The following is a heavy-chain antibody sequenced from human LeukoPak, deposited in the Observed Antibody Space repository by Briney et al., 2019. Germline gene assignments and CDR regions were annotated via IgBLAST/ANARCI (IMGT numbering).Heavy chain of an antibody. Sequence: ASVKGSCKTSGYTFSSFGFAWVRQAPGQGLEWIGWISAYNGHTNCTQKFQGRVTLTTDSSTGTAYMDLRRLRSDDTAVYYCARTGGSHYDSSGFLHYWGQGTLVTVSS. J-gene: IGHJ4*02. CDR2: ISAYNGHT. V-gene: IGHV1-18*01. CDR1: GYTFSSFG. D-gene: IGHD3-22*01. CDR3: ARTGGSHYDSSGFLHY.